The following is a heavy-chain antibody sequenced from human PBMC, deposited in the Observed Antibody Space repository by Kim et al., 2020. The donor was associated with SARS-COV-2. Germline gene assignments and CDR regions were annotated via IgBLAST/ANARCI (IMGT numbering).Heavy chain of an antibody. J-gene: IGHJ3*02. CDR2: IYSGGST. V-gene: IGHV3-66*01. Sequence: GGSLRLSCAASGFTVSSNYMSWVRQAPGKGLEWVSVIYSGGSTYYADSVKGRFTISRDNSKNTLYLQMNSLRAEDTAVYYCARDLVLHASVDTGKPDAFDIWGQGTMVTVSS. D-gene: IGHD5-18*01. CDR3: ARDLVLHASVDTGKPDAFDI. CDR1: GFTVSSNY.